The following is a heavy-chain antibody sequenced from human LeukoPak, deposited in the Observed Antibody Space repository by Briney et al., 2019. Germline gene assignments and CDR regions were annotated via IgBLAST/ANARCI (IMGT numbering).Heavy chain of an antibody. J-gene: IGHJ4*02. Sequence: GGSLRLSCAASGFTFSDYSMNWVRQAPGKGLEWVSYISGGSSTIYYTDSVKGRFTISRDNAKNSLSLQMNSLRAEDTAVYYCARNKPYDKWGQGTLVTVSS. CDR1: GFTFSDYS. V-gene: IGHV3-48*01. CDR3: ARNKPYDK. D-gene: IGHD3-9*01. CDR2: ISGGSSTI.